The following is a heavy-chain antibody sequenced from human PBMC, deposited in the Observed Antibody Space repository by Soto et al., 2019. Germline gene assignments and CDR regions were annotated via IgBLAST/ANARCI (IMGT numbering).Heavy chain of an antibody. CDR2: ISAYYGNT. Sequence: ASVKVSCKASGYTFTSYGISWVRQAPGQGLEWMGWISAYYGNTNYAQKLQGSVTMTKDTSTSTAYMELRSLRSDDTAVYYCARDIPPYGDYVGVIDYYYYYMDVWGKGTTVTVSS. CDR3: ARDIPPYGDYVGVIDYYYYYMDV. CDR1: GYTFTSYG. J-gene: IGHJ6*03. V-gene: IGHV1-18*01. D-gene: IGHD4-17*01.